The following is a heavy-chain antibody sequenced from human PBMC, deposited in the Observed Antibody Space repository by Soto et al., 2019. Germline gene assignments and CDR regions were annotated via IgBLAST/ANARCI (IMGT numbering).Heavy chain of an antibody. CDR3: ARPPNAGDAFDI. CDR1: GYSFTSYW. CDR2: IYPGDSDT. V-gene: IGHV5-51*01. Sequence: VESLRISCKDYGYSFTSYWIVWVLQMPGKGLEWMGIIYPGDSDTRYSPSFQGQVTISADKSISTAYLQWSSLKASDTSMYYCARPPNAGDAFDIWGHGTMVTVSS. J-gene: IGHJ3*02.